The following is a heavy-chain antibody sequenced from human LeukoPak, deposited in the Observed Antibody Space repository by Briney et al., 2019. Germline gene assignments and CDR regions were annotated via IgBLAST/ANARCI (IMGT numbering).Heavy chain of an antibody. CDR1: GFTFSSFG. J-gene: IGHJ4*02. CDR2: VLKDGTDK. D-gene: IGHD2-15*01. CDR3: ARDRLHCSGGSCYSQLFDY. Sequence: GGSLRLSCAASGFTFSSFGMHWVRQAPGKGLERVTVVLKDGTDKDYADPVKGRFTISRDNSKKTLYLQMNSLRAEDTAVYYCARDRLHCSGGSCYSQLFDYWGQGTLVTVSS. V-gene: IGHV3-30*19.